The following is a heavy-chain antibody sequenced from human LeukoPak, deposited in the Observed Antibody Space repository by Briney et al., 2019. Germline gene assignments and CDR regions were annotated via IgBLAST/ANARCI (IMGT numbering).Heavy chain of an antibody. Sequence: PSETLSLTCAVYGGSFSGYYWSWIRQPPGKGLEWIGEINHSGSTNYNPSLKSRVTISVDTSKNQFSLKLSSLTAADTAVYYCARGLEGRLVSATVIDYWGQGTLVTVSS. CDR3: ARGLEGRLVSATVIDY. D-gene: IGHD6-19*01. V-gene: IGHV4-34*01. CDR1: GGSFSGYY. CDR2: INHSGST. J-gene: IGHJ4*02.